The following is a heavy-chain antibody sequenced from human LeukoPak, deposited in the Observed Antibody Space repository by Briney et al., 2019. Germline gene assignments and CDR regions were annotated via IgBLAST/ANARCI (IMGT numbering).Heavy chain of an antibody. CDR3: TRGVDTSGFY. CDR1: GFTFSGAA. Sequence: GGSLKLSCAASGFTFSGAAMHWVRQAPGKGLEWVSRIRSKANSYATAYAASVKGRFTISRDDSKNTAYLQMNSLKIEDTAVYYCTRGVDTSGFYWGQGTLVTVSS. D-gene: IGHD3-22*01. CDR2: IRSKANSYAT. V-gene: IGHV3-73*01. J-gene: IGHJ4*02.